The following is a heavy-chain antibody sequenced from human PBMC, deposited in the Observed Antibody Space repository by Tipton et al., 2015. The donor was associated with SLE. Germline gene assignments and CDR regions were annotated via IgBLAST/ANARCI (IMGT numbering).Heavy chain of an antibody. Sequence: SLRLSCAASGFIFSSYGMVWVRQAPGKGLEWVSSIDASGKTYGPDSVKGRFIMSRDDSKDVIYLQMNSLRVEDTAVYYCARDGRDGYNYLQYWGQGTLVTVSS. CDR1: GFIFSSYG. D-gene: IGHD5-24*01. CDR3: ARDGRDGYNYLQY. V-gene: IGHV3-66*01. CDR2: IDASGKT. J-gene: IGHJ4*02.